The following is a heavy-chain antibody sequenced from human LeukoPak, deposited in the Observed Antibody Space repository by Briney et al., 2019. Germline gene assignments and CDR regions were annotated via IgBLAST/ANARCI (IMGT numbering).Heavy chain of an antibody. D-gene: IGHD6-13*01. CDR2: IIPIFGIA. CDR3: RCHSSSYYYGMDV. Sequence: SVKLSCKASRGTCSSYAISWVRQAPGQGLEWMGRIIPIFGIANYAQKFQGRVTITADKSTSTAYMELSSLRSEDTAVYYCRCHSSSYYYGMDVWGQGTTVTVSS. J-gene: IGHJ6*02. CDR1: RGTCSSYA. V-gene: IGHV1-69*04.